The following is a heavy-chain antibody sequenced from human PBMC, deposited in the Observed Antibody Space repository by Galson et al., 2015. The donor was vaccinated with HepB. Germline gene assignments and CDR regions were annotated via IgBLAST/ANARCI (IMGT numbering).Heavy chain of an antibody. D-gene: IGHD6-13*01. CDR3: AKRWSSCWYTGDAFDI. J-gene: IGHJ3*02. CDR2: ISGSGGST. Sequence: SLRLSCAASGFTFSSYAMSWVRQAPGKGLEWVSAISGSGGSTYYADSVKGRFTISRDNSKNTLYLQMNSLMADDTAVYYCAKRWSSCWYTGDAFDIWGQGTMVTVSS. V-gene: IGHV3-23*01. CDR1: GFTFSSYA.